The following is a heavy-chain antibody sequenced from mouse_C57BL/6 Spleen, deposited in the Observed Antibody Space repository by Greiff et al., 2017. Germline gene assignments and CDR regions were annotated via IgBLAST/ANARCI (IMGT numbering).Heavy chain of an antibody. V-gene: IGHV2-5*01. CDR2: IWRGGST. D-gene: IGHD2-12*01. J-gene: IGHJ4*01. CDR3: AKNLRYVGDYYAMDY. Sequence: VQVVESGPGLVQPSQSLSITSTVSGFSLTSYGVHWVRQSPGKGLEWLGVIWRGGSTDYNAAFMSRLSITKDNSKSQVFFKMNSLQADDTAIYYCAKNLRYVGDYYAMDYWGQGTSVTVSS. CDR1: GFSLTSYG.